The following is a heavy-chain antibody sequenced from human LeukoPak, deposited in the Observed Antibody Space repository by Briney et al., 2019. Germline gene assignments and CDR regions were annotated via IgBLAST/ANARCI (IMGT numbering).Heavy chain of an antibody. J-gene: IGHJ6*03. CDR3: ARETCVSCDYYYYMDV. CDR1: GGSISSSSYY. CDR2: IYYSGST. D-gene: IGHD3-16*01. Sequence: PSETLSLTCTVSGGSISSSSYYWGWLRQPPGKGLEWIGSIYYSGSTYYNPSLKSRVTISVDTSKNQFSLKLSSVTAADTAVYYCARETCVSCDYYYYMDVWGKGTTVTVSS. V-gene: IGHV4-39*07.